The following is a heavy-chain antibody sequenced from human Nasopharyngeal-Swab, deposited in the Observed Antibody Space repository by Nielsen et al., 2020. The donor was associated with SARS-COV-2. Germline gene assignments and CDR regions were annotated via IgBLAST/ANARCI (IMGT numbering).Heavy chain of an antibody. CDR2: IYHSGST. D-gene: IGHD3-3*01. Sequence: SETLSLTCTVSGYSISSGYYWGWIRPPPGQGLEWIGNIYHSGSTFYNPSLKSRVTISVDTSKNQCSLKLSTVTAADTAVYYCARARDRVTIFGVVRDWFDPWGQGTLVTVSS. CDR1: GYSISSGYY. CDR3: ARARDRVTIFGVVRDWFDP. J-gene: IGHJ5*02. V-gene: IGHV4-38-2*02.